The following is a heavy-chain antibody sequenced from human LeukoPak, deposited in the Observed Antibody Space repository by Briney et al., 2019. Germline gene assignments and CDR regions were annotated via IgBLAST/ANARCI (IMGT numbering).Heavy chain of an antibody. J-gene: IGHJ5*02. Sequence: SETLSLTCTVSGGSISSYYWSWIRQPTGKGLEWIGYFYYSGSTNYNPSLKSRVTISVDTSKNQSSLKLSSVTAADTAVYYCARDRSYIWFDPWGQGTLVTVSS. CDR2: FYYSGST. V-gene: IGHV4-59*01. D-gene: IGHD1-26*01. CDR3: ARDRSYIWFDP. CDR1: GGSISSYY.